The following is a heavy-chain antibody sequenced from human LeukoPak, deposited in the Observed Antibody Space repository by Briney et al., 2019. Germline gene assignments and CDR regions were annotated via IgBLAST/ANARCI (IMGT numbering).Heavy chain of an antibody. V-gene: IGHV3-23*01. Sequence: GGSLRLSCAASGFTFNSYAMYWVRQAPGKRLEWISGIFGSGGSPHYADSVKGRFTISRDNFQNTVYLQLGSLRVEDTAVYYCGKTTVGYSSGRYPGWPVDYWGQGALVTVSS. D-gene: IGHD2-15*01. CDR3: GKTTVGYSSGRYPGWPVDY. J-gene: IGHJ4*02. CDR1: GFTFNSYA. CDR2: IFGSGGSP.